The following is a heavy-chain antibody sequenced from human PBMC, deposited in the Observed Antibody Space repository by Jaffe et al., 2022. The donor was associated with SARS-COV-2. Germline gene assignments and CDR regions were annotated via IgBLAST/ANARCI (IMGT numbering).Heavy chain of an antibody. CDR2: INSDGSST. CDR3: ARSPGIAVAGTRGFNYYYYMDV. Sequence: EVQLVESGGGLVQPGGSLRLSCAASGFTFSSYWMHWVRQAPGKGLVWVSRINSDGSSTSYADSVKGRFTISRDNAKNTLYLQMNSLRAEDTAVYYCARSPGIAVAGTRGFNYYYYMDVWGKGTTVTVSS. D-gene: IGHD6-19*01. J-gene: IGHJ6*03. V-gene: IGHV3-74*01. CDR1: GFTFSSYW.